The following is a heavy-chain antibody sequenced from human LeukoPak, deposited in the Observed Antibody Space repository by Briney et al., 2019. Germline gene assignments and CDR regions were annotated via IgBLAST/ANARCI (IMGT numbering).Heavy chain of an antibody. CDR2: ISAYNGNT. J-gene: IGHJ4*02. D-gene: IGHD2-2*01. Sequence: ASVKVSCKASGYTFTSYGISWVRQAPGQGLEWMGWISAYNGNTNYAQKLQGRVTMTTDTSTSTAYMELRSLRSDDTAVYYCARALPSGSTRIVVVPAAHDYWGQGTLVTVSS. CDR1: GYTFTSYG. CDR3: ARALPSGSTRIVVVPAAHDY. V-gene: IGHV1-18*01.